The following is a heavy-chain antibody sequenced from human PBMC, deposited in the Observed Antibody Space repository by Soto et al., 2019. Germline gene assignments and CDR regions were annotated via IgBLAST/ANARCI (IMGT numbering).Heavy chain of an antibody. CDR3: AKYEEIEVSHDVNEFDY. Sequence: GGSLRLSCAASGFTFSSYGMHWVRQAPGKGLEWVAVISYDGSNKYYADSVKGRFTISRDNSKNTLYLQMNSLRAEDTAVYYCAKYEEIEVSHDVNEFDYWGQGTLVTVSS. J-gene: IGHJ4*02. CDR2: ISYDGSNK. V-gene: IGHV3-30*18. D-gene: IGHD3-22*01. CDR1: GFTFSSYG.